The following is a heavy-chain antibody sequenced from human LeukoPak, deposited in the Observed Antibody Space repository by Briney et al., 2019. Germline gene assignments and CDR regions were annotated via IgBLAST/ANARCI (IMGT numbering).Heavy chain of an antibody. CDR3: ARGGGSGYSYG. Sequence: PSETLSLTCTVSGGSISYYYLSWIRQPPGKGLEWIGYIYYSGSTNYNPSPKSRVTISVDTSKNQFSLKLTSVTAADTAVYYCARGGGSGYSYGWGQGTLVTVSS. CDR2: IYYSGST. D-gene: IGHD5-18*01. CDR1: GGSISYYY. J-gene: IGHJ4*02. V-gene: IGHV4-59*01.